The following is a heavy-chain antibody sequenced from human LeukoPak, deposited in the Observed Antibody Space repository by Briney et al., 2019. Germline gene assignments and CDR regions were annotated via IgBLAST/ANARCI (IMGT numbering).Heavy chain of an antibody. Sequence: ASVKVSCKASGYTFSGYYMHWVRQAPGQGLEWMGWINPNSGGTNYAQKFQGRVTMTRDTSTSTAYMELSRLRFDDTAVYYCASGSSYDSSGRGFDYWGQGTLVTVSS. V-gene: IGHV1-2*02. CDR3: ASGSSYDSSGRGFDY. J-gene: IGHJ4*02. CDR1: GYTFSGYY. CDR2: INPNSGGT. D-gene: IGHD3-22*01.